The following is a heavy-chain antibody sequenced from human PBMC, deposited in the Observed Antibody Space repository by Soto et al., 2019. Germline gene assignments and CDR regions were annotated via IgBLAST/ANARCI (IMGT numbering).Heavy chain of an antibody. D-gene: IGHD3-10*01. Sequence: SETLSLTCTSSGGSTSSSSYYWGWIRQPPGKGLEWIGSIYYSGSTYYNPSLKSRVTISVDTSKNHFSLKLSSVTAADTAVYYCARGPLQVGYYYYYGMDVWGQGTTVTVSS. V-gene: IGHV4-39*01. J-gene: IGHJ6*02. CDR2: IYYSGST. CDR3: ARGPLQVGYYYYYGMDV. CDR1: GGSTSSSSYY.